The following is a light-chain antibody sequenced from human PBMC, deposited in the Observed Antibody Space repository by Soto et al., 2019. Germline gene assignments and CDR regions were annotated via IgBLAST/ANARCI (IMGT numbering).Light chain of an antibody. V-gene: IGKV1-39*01. CDR2: AAS. CDR1: QSISSY. CDR3: EQSYRTPPT. J-gene: IGKJ1*01. Sequence: DIQMPQSPSSLSAAVGDRVTITCRASQSISSYLNWYQQKPGKAPKLLIYAASSLQSGVPSRFSGSGSGTDFTLTISSLQPEGFATYYCEQSYRTPPTFGQGTKVPIK.